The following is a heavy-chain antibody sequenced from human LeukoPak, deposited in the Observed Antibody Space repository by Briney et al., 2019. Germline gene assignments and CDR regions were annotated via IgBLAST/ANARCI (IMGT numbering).Heavy chain of an antibody. V-gene: IGHV1-69*13. CDR1: GGTFSSYA. Sequence: SVKASCKASGGTFSSYAISWVRQAPGQGLEWMGGIIPIFGTANYAQKFQGRVTITADESTSTAYMELSSLRSEDTAVYYCARDQGSGLTSAFDIWGQGTMVTVSS. CDR2: IIPIFGTA. D-gene: IGHD3-10*01. CDR3: ARDQGSGLTSAFDI. J-gene: IGHJ3*02.